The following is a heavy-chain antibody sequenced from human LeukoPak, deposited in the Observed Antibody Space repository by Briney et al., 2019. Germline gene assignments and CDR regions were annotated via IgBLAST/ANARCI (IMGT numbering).Heavy chain of an antibody. J-gene: IGHJ4*02. Sequence: ASVKVSCKASGYTFTSYGISWVRQAPGQGLEWMGWISAYNGNTNYAQKLRGRVTMTTDTSTSTAYMELRSLRSDDTAVYYCARMYYDFWSGNQHLDYWGQGTLVTVSS. CDR1: GYTFTSYG. V-gene: IGHV1-18*01. D-gene: IGHD3-3*01. CDR2: ISAYNGNT. CDR3: ARMYYDFWSGNQHLDY.